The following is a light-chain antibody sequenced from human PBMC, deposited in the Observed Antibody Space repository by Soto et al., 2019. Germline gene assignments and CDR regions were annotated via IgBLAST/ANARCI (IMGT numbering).Light chain of an antibody. CDR2: EVS. V-gene: IGLV2-14*01. CDR1: SSDVGGYNY. Sequence: QSVLTQPASVSGSPGQSITISCTGTSSDVGGYNYVSWYQQHPGKAPKLMIYEVSNRPSGVSNRFSGSKSGNTASLTISGLQAEDEADYYCSSYTSSSTPVVFGEGTKVTVL. CDR3: SSYTSSSTPVV. J-gene: IGLJ2*01.